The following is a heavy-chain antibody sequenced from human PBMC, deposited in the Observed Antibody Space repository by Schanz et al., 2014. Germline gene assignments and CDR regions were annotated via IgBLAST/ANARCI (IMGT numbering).Heavy chain of an antibody. CDR2: IKQEGDEK. CDR3: ARDSGSSSWYPSDY. V-gene: IGHV3-7*03. Sequence: EGQLVESGGGLVQPGGSLRLSCVVSGFNFRNYWMSWVRQAPGKGLEWVASIKQEGDEKNYVDSVKGRFTISRDNAKNSLYLQMNSLRAEDTALYYCARDSGSSSWYPSDYWGQGTLVTVSS. J-gene: IGHJ4*02. D-gene: IGHD6-13*01. CDR1: GFNFRNYW.